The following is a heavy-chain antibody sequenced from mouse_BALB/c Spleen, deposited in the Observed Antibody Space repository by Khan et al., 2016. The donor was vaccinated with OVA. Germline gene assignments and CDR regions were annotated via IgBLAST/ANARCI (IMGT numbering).Heavy chain of an antibody. Sequence: VQLQQPGAELVKPGASVELSCKASGYTFTSYYMYWLKQRPGQGLEWIGEINPINGGTNFNEKFKNKATLTVDKSSSTAYMQLSSLTSEDSAVYYCTRRGTARATLWFAYWGQGTLVTVSA. D-gene: IGHD3-2*01. CDR2: INPINGGT. CDR1: GYTFTSYY. V-gene: IGHV1S81*02. J-gene: IGHJ3*01. CDR3: TRRGTARATLWFAY.